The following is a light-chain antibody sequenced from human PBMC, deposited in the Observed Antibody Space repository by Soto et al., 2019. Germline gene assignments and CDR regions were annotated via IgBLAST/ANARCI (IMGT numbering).Light chain of an antibody. CDR3: SSYTSTSTWV. V-gene: IGLV2-18*02. Sequence: QSALTQPPSVSGSPGQSVTISCTGTSSDVGNYNRVSWYQQPPGTAPKLTISEVSNRPSGVPDRFSGSKSGNTASLTISGLQAEDEADYYCSSYTSTSTWVFGGGTKLTVL. CDR1: SSDVGNYNR. J-gene: IGLJ2*01. CDR2: EVS.